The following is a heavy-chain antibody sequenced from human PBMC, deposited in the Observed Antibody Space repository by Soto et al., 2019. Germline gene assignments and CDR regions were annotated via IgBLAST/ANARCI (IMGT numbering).Heavy chain of an antibody. CDR2: IIPIFGTA. CDR1: GGTFSSYA. CDR3: ARGPPGDYYYDSSGYRISGYYDY. V-gene: IGHV1-69*13. J-gene: IGHJ4*02. D-gene: IGHD3-22*01. Sequence: SVKVSCKASGGTFSSYAISWVRQAPGQGLEWMGGIIPIFGTANYAQKFQGRVTITADESTSTAYMELSSLRSEDTAVYYCARGPPGDYYYDSSGYRISGYYDYWGQGTLVTVSS.